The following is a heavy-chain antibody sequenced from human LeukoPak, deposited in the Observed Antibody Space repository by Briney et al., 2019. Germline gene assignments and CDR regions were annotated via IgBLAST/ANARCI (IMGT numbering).Heavy chain of an antibody. D-gene: IGHD3-10*01. V-gene: IGHV3-9*01. CDR1: GFTFDDYA. CDR3: ARGARGSGTASDY. J-gene: IGHJ4*02. Sequence: PSGGSLRLSCAASGFTFDDYAMHWVRQAPGKGLEWVSGISWNSGSIGYADSVKGRFTISRDNAKNTLHLQMNSLRAEDTAVYYCARGARGSGTASDYWGQGTLVTVSS. CDR2: ISWNSGSI.